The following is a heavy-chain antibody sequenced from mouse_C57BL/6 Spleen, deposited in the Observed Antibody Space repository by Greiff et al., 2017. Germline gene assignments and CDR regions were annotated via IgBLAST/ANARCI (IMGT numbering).Heavy chain of an antibody. Sequence: EVKLMESGGGLVQSGRSLRLSCATSGFTFSDFYMEWVRQAPGKGLEWIAASRNKANDYTTEYSASVKGRFIVSRDTSQSILYRQMNALRAEDTAIYYCARDEEDGYPGWFAYWGQGTLVTVSA. V-gene: IGHV7-1*01. CDR2: SRNKANDYTT. CDR3: ARDEEDGYPGWFAY. J-gene: IGHJ3*01. D-gene: IGHD2-3*01. CDR1: GFTFSDFY.